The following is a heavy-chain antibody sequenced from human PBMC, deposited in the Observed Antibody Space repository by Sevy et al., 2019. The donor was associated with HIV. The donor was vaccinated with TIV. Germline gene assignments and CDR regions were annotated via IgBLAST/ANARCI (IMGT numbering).Heavy chain of an antibody. D-gene: IGHD3-3*01. CDR3: VGRKVGDFWSGSIRGPWAGGPLFDY. J-gene: IGHJ4*02. CDR2: ISASGDST. Sequence: GGSLRLSCAASGFTFSTYAMSWVRQAPGKGPEWVSYISASGDSTYYADSVKGRFTISRDNSKNTLYLQMNSLRDGGTAVYYCVGRKVGDFWSGSIRGPWAGGPLFDYWGQGTLVTVSS. V-gene: IGHV3-23*01. CDR1: GFTFSTYA.